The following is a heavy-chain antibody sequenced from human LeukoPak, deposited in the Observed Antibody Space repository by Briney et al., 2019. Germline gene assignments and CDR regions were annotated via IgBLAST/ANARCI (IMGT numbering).Heavy chain of an antibody. CDR3: AKRGNSWDLFDY. CDR1: GFTFSSYV. Sequence: RGSLRLSCAASGFTFSSYVMSWVRQAPGKGLEWVSNIGGSVGSMFYAASVRGRFAISRDNSKKTLFPQMNNLRVEDTAVYYCAKRGNSWDLFDYWGQGTLVTVSS. J-gene: IGHJ4*02. CDR2: IGGSVGSM. V-gene: IGHV3-23*01. D-gene: IGHD6-13*01.